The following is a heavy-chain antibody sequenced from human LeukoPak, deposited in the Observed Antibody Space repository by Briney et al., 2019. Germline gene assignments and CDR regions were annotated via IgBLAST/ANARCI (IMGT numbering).Heavy chain of an antibody. J-gene: IGHJ4*02. V-gene: IGHV4-4*07. D-gene: IGHD4-17*01. CDR2: IYTSGST. CDR3: ARGPTTVARAFDH. Sequence: SETLSLTCTVSGGSISSYYWSWIRQPPGKGLEWIGRIYTSGSTHYNPSLKSRVTMSVDTSKNQFSLQLSSVTAADTAVYYCARGPTTVARAFDHWGQGTLVTVSS. CDR1: GGSISSYY.